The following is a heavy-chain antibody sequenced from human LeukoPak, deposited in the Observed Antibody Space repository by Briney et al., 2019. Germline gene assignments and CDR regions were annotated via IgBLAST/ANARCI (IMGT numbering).Heavy chain of an antibody. V-gene: IGHV3-23*01. CDR3: ARDQPWTV. CDR1: GSTFSSYA. CDR2: IDRSGGFT. Sequence: GGSLRLSCAASGSTFSSYAMSWVRQASGKGLEWVSAIDRSGGFTFYADSVKGRFTISRDNSKNTLYLQMNSLRAEDTAVYYCARDQPWTVWGQGTTVTVSS. J-gene: IGHJ6*02. D-gene: IGHD1-14*01.